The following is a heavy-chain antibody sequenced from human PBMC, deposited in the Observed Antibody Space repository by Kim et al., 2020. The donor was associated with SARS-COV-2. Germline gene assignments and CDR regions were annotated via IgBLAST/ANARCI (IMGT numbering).Heavy chain of an antibody. J-gene: IGHJ4*02. Sequence: VKGRFTISRDNSKNTLYLQRNSLRAEDTAVYYCAKDSTNIAAAGTTLGYWGQGTLVTVSS. CDR3: AKDSTNIAAAGTTLGY. D-gene: IGHD6-13*01. V-gene: IGHV3-30*02.